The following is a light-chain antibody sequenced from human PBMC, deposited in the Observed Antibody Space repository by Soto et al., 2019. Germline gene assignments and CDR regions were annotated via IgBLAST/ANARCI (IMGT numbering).Light chain of an antibody. CDR3: QQYYNWPPYT. Sequence: EIVMTQSPATLSVSPGDRATLSCRASQSVSSNLAWYQQKPGQAPRLLIYGASTRATGIPARCSGSGSGTEFTLTISSLQSEDFAVYYCQQYYNWPPYTFGQGTKLEIK. CDR2: GAS. CDR1: QSVSSN. V-gene: IGKV3-15*01. J-gene: IGKJ2*01.